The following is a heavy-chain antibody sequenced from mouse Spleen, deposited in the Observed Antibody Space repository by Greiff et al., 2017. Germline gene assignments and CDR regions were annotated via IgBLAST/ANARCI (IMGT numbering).Heavy chain of an antibody. CDR1: GYTFTSYW. CDR3: ARWDYYGSTYYWYFDV. D-gene: IGHD1-1*01. CDR2: INPSNGGT. J-gene: IGHJ1*01. V-gene: IGHV1-53*01. Sequence: QVQLQQPGTELVKPGTSVKLSCKASGYTFTSYWMHWVKQRPGQGLEWIGNINPSNGGTNYNEKFKSKATLTVDKSSSTASMQLSSLTSEDSAVYYCARWDYYGSTYYWYFDVWGAGTTVTVSS.